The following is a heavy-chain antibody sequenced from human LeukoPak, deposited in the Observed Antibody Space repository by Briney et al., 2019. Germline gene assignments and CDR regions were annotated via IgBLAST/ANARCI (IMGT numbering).Heavy chain of an antibody. J-gene: IGHJ4*02. CDR3: AKYCGGDCYPYYFDY. CDR1: GFTFSSYG. CDR2: IRYDGINK. V-gene: IGHV3-30*02. Sequence: GGSLRLSCAASGFTFSSYGMYWVRQAPGKGLEWVAFIRYDGINKYYADSVKGRFTISRDNSKNTLYLQMNSLRAEDTAVYYCAKYCGGDCYPYYFDYWGQGTLVTVSS. D-gene: IGHD2-21*01.